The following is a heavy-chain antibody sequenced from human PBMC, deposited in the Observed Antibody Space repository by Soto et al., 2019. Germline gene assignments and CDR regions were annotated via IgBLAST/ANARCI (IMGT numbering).Heavy chain of an antibody. CDR2: IYPVDSDA. CDR3: ARGSGVDWKVDY. CDR1: GYIFPTYW. D-gene: IGHD2-21*02. J-gene: IGHJ4*02. Sequence: HGESLKISCKTSGYIFPTYWIGWARQMPGKGLEWMGIIYPVDSDARYSPSFQGHVTFSVDKSITTAYLQWSSLKASDTAIYYCARGSGVDWKVDYWGQGTLVTVSS. V-gene: IGHV5-51*01.